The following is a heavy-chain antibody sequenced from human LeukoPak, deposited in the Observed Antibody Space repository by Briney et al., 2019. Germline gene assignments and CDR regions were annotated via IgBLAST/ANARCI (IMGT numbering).Heavy chain of an antibody. CDR3: ASTGVMAGRDY. V-gene: IGHV3-21*01. D-gene: IGHD3-16*01. CDR2: ISSSSSYI. Sequence: GRSPRLSCAASGFTFSSYSMNWVRQAPGKGLEWVSSISSSSSYIYYADSVKGRFTISRDNAKNSLYLQMNSLRAEDTAVYYCASTGVMAGRDYWGQGTLVTVSS. J-gene: IGHJ4*02. CDR1: GFTFSSYS.